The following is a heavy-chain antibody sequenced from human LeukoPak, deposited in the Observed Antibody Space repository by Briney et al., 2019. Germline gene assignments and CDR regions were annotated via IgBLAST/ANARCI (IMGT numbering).Heavy chain of an antibody. CDR1: GYTFTSYA. D-gene: IGHD2-21*02. CDR2: INTNTGNP. CDR3: ARVVGCGGDCYPGISDY. V-gene: IGHV7-4-1*02. J-gene: IGHJ4*02. Sequence: ASVKVSCKASGYTFTSYAMNWVRQAPGQGLEWMGWINTNTGNPTYAQGFTGRFVFSLDTSVSTACLQISSLKAEDTAVYYCARVVGCGGDCYPGISDYWGQGTLVTVSS.